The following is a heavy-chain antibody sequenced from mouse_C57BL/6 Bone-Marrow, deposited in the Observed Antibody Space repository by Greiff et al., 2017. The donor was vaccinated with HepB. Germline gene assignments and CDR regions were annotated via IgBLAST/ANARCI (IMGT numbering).Heavy chain of an antibody. CDR3: ASKSGSSCRYFDV. V-gene: IGHV1-82*01. CDR2: IYPGDGDT. J-gene: IGHJ1*03. Sequence: QVQLKESGPELVKPGASVKISCKASGYAFSSSWMNWVKQRPGKGLEWIGRIYPGDGDTNYNGKFKGKATLTADKSSSTAYMQLSSLTTEASAVYFCASKSGSSCRYFDVWGTGTTVTVSS. D-gene: IGHD1-1*01. CDR1: GYAFSSSW.